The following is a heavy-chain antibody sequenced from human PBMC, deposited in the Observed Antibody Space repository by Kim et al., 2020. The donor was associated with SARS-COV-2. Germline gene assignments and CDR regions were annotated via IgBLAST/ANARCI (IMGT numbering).Heavy chain of an antibody. CDR2: IYSGGST. J-gene: IGHJ4*02. V-gene: IGHV3-66*01. CDR1: GFTVSSNY. Sequence: GGSLRLSCAASGFTVSSNYMSWVRQAPGKGLEWVSVIYSGGSTYYADSVKGRFTISRDNSKNTLYLQMNSLRAEDTAVYYCARVLGPPDYGDQLFDYWGQGTLVTVSS. D-gene: IGHD4-17*01. CDR3: ARVLGPPDYGDQLFDY.